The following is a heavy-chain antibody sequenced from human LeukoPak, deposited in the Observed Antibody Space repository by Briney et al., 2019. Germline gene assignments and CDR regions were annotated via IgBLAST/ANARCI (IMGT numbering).Heavy chain of an antibody. Sequence: SETLSLTCTVSGGSISSYYWSWVRQPPGKGLEWIGYIYYSGVTNYNPSLKSRVTISVDTSNNHFSLRLSSVTAADTAVYYCARDLSTAYWYFTYWGQGALVTVSS. CDR3: ARDLSTAYWYFTY. D-gene: IGHD3-22*01. V-gene: IGHV4-59*01. J-gene: IGHJ4*02. CDR1: GGSISSYY. CDR2: IYYSGVT.